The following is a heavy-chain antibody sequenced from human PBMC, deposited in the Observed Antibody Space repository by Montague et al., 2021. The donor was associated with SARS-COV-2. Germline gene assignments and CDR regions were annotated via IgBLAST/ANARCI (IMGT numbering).Heavy chain of an antibody. CDR2: THYSGIT. D-gene: IGHD2-2*01. J-gene: IGHJ4*02. CDR3: ARHLAISGPAAVSDY. CDR1: GDSISSGYLD. V-gene: IGHV4-39*01. Sequence: SETLSLTCTVSGDSISSGYLDWGWIRQPPGKGLEWVGTTHYSGITYYXRCLKSRVTISVDTSRNQFSLKLSSVTAADTAIYYCARHLAISGPAAVSDYWGQGTLVTVSS.